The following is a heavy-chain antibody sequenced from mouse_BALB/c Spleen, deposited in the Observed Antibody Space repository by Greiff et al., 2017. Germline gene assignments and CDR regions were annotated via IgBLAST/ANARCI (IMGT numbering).Heavy chain of an antibody. J-gene: IGHJ4*01. V-gene: IGHV5-12-1*01. CDR2: ISSGGGST. Sequence: DVKLVESGGGLVQPGGSRKLSCAASGFTFSSFGMHWVRQAPEKRLEWVAYISSGGGSTYYPDTVKGRFTISRDNAKNTLYLQMSSLKSEDTAMYYCARQEGATRGHYYAMDYWGQGTSVTVSS. CDR1: GFTFSSFG. CDR3: ARQEGATRGHYYAMDY. D-gene: IGHD3-1*01.